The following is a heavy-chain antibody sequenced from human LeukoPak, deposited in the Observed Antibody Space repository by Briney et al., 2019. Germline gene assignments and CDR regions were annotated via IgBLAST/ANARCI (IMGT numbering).Heavy chain of an antibody. J-gene: IGHJ4*02. CDR3: SREDF. CDR2: IHPNSGAT. V-gene: IGHV1-2*02. CDR1: GYTFTDYF. Sequence: ASVKVSCKSSGYTFTDYFLHWVRQASGQGLEWMGWIHPNSGATTYAQKFQGRVSMTRDTSINTVFMELSRLTFDDTAVYYCSREDFWGQGTLVTVSS.